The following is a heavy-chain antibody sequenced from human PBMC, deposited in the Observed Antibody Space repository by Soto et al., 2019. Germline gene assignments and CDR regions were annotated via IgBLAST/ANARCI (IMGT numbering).Heavy chain of an antibody. CDR2: ISYDGSNK. Sequence: GGSLRLSCAASGFTFSTYTMHWVRQAPGKGLEWVAVISYDGSNKYYADSVKGRFTISRDNSKNTLHSQMNSQRADDTAVYYCARDRGSGFDYWGQGTLVTVSS. V-gene: IGHV3-30-3*01. CDR3: ARDRGSGFDY. D-gene: IGHD6-19*01. CDR1: GFTFSTYT. J-gene: IGHJ4*02.